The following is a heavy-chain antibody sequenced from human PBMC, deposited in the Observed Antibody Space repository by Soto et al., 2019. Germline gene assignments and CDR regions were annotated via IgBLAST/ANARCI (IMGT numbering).Heavy chain of an antibody. D-gene: IGHD2-15*01. CDR1: GFTFSGYG. Sequence: QVQLVESGGGVVQPGGSLRLSCAASGFTFSGYGMHWVRQSPGEGLEWVAILANDGSYQYYAESVKGRFTISRDNSKNTLYLQMDSLRPEDTAVYYCARSIGGSSYYPPDYLGQGTLVTVSS. J-gene: IGHJ4*02. CDR2: LANDGSYQ. CDR3: ARSIGGSSYYPPDY. V-gene: IGHV3-30*03.